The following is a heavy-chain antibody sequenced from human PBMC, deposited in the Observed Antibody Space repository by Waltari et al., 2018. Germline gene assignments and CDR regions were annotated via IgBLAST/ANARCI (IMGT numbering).Heavy chain of an antibody. V-gene: IGHV4-59*01. CDR2: IYYSGGT. CDR1: GGSISSYY. D-gene: IGHD3-22*01. J-gene: IGHJ4*02. CDR3: ASRRYYYDSSGYQEGYFDY. Sequence: QVQLQESGPGLVKPSETLSLTCTVSGGSISSYYWSWIRQPPGKGLEWIGYIYYSGGTNSNPPPKSRVTISVDTSKNQFSLKLSSVTAADTAVYYCASRRYYYDSSGYQEGYFDYWGQGTLVTVSS.